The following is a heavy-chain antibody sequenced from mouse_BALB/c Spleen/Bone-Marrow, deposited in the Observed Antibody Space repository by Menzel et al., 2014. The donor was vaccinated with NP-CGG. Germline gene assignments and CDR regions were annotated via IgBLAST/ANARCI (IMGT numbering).Heavy chain of an antibody. J-gene: IGHJ4*01. V-gene: IGHV7-3*02. CDR2: IRNKANGYTT. D-gene: IGHD2-12*01. CDR3: ARYDSYSDNAMDY. Sequence: EVKVVESGGGLVQPGSSLRLSCAPSGFTFTDYYMNWVRQPPGKALEWLGFIRNKANGYTTEFSASVKGRFTISRDNSQSILYLQMNTLRAEDSATYYCARYDSYSDNAMDYWGQGTSVTVSS. CDR1: GFTFTDYY.